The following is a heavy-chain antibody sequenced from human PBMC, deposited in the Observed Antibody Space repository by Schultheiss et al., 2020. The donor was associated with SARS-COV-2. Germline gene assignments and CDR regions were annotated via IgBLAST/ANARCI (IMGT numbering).Heavy chain of an antibody. CDR2: IGSNNDAI. V-gene: IGHV3-48*01. D-gene: IGHD6-19*01. CDR1: GFTFSRYS. Sequence: GESLKISCAASGFTFSRYSMNWVRQAPGKGLEWVSYIGSNNDAIYYTDSVKGRFTISRDNAMNSLYLQMNSLRAEDTAVYYCASQGIAVAGTFETWGQGTLVTVSS. CDR3: ASQGIAVAGTFET. J-gene: IGHJ5*02.